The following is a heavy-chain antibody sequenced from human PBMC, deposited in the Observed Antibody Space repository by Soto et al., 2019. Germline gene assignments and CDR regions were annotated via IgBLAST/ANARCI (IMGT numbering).Heavy chain of an antibody. CDR3: ARVYYESRGPTKYRTFDF. CDR1: GFIFSDYS. D-gene: IGHD3-22*01. Sequence: PGGSLRLSCAASGFIFSDYSMSWVRQSPGKGLEGVANIKQDGGEEDYVDSAKGRLTISRDNAKNSLYLQMNSLRAEDTAVYYCARVYYESRGPTKYRTFDFWGQGTMVTVSS. CDR2: IKQDGGEE. V-gene: IGHV3-7*01. J-gene: IGHJ3*01.